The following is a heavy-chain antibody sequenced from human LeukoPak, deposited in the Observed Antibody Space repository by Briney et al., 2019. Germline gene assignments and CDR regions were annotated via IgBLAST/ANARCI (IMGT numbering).Heavy chain of an antibody. D-gene: IGHD1/OR15-1a*01. CDR3: ARGTTADY. CDR2: INHSGST. Sequence: SETLSLTCAVYGGPFSGYYWSWIRRPPGKGLEWIGEINHSGSTNYNPPLKSRVTISVDTSKNQFSLKLSSVTAADTAVYYCARGTTADYWGQGTLVTVSS. V-gene: IGHV4-34*01. CDR1: GGPFSGYY. J-gene: IGHJ4*02.